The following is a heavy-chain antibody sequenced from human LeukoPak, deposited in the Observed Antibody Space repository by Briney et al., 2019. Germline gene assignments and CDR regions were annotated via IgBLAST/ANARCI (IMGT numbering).Heavy chain of an antibody. CDR3: AREIHLDY. J-gene: IGHJ4*02. CDR1: GCTFSSCS. CDR2: ISSSGSYI. V-gene: IGHV3-21*01. Sequence: PGGSLRLSCAASGCTFSSCSMNWLRQAPGKGREWVASISSSGSYIDYADSVKDRFTIFRDNAKNSLYLQMSSLRAEDTAVYYCAREIHLDYWGQGTLVTVSS.